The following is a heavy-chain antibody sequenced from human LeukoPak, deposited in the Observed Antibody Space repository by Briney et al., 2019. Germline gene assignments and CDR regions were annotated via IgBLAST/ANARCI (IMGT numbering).Heavy chain of an antibody. D-gene: IGHD3-10*01. Sequence: GGSLRLSCAASGFTFSSYGMHWVRQAPGKGLEWVAVVSYDGSNKYYADSVKGRFTISRDNSKNTLYLQMNSLRAEDTAVYYCAKGPDYYGSGSFDYWGQGTLVTVSS. CDR3: AKGPDYYGSGSFDY. J-gene: IGHJ4*02. V-gene: IGHV3-30*18. CDR1: GFTFSSYG. CDR2: VSYDGSNK.